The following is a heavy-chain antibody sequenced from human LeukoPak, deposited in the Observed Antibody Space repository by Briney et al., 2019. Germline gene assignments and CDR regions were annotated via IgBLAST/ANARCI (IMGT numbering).Heavy chain of an antibody. D-gene: IGHD6-13*01. CDR2: ISGSGGST. CDR1: GFTFTSYA. J-gene: IGHJ5*02. CDR3: AKPRPSYSSSWYDH. Sequence: GGSLRLSCAASGFTFTSYAMSWVRQAPGKGLEWVSAISGSGGSTYYADSVRGRFTISRDNYKNTLYLQMNSLRAEDTAVYYCAKPRPSYSSSWYDHWGQGTQVTVSS. V-gene: IGHV3-23*01.